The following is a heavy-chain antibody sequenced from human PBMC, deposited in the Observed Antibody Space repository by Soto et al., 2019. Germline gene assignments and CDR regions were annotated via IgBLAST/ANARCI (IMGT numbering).Heavy chain of an antibody. CDR2: IYSGGNT. D-gene: IGHD6-19*01. V-gene: IGHV3-53*01. Sequence: GGSLRLSCAASGFTVSSSYMSWVRQAPGKGLEWVSVIYSGGNTFYADSVKGRFTLSRDNSKNTLYLQMNTLRVEDTAQYYCAKALTGVAGFFDAWGQGTLVTVSS. CDR3: AKALTGVAGFFDA. J-gene: IGHJ4*02. CDR1: GFTVSSSY.